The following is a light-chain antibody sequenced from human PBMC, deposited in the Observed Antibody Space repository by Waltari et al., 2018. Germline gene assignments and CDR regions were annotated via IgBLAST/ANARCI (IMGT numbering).Light chain of an antibody. Sequence: DIQMTQSPSSLSASVGDRVTLPCRASQSVSSYLHWYQQKPGKPPKLLFSAISTLHNGVPSRFGGSGSGTEFTLTISSLQPEDFATYYCQQTYSSPRTFGQGTRV. J-gene: IGKJ1*01. V-gene: IGKV1-39*01. CDR3: QQTYSSPRT. CDR1: QSVSSY. CDR2: AIS.